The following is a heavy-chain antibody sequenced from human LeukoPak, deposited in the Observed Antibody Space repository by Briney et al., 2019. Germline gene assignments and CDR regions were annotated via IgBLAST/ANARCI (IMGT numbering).Heavy chain of an antibody. Sequence: GGPLTLSCAASGFTFSSNSMNWVRHAPGKGLEWVSYIGSRSRTTYYADSVKGRFTISRDNAKISLYLQMNSLRDEDTAVYYCARGFGSNFDIWGQGTMVTVSS. V-gene: IGHV3-48*02. CDR3: ARGFGSNFDI. CDR2: IGSRSRTT. D-gene: IGHD6-13*01. CDR1: GFTFSSNS. J-gene: IGHJ3*02.